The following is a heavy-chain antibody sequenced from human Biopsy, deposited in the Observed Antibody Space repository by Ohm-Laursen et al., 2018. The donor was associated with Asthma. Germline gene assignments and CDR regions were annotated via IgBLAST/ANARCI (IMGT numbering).Heavy chain of an antibody. CDR1: GTHFGSYN. CDR3: SRDTLGYYFDI. D-gene: IGHD6-13*01. Sequence: SLRLSCTASGTHFGSYNMHWARQAPGKGLGWVAVITFDGSTQHYGDSVKGRFTISRDNSKNMLFLQMNSLRAEDTAVYYCSRDTLGYYFDIWGQGTQVTVSS. V-gene: IGHV3-30-3*01. J-gene: IGHJ4*02. CDR2: ITFDGSTQ.